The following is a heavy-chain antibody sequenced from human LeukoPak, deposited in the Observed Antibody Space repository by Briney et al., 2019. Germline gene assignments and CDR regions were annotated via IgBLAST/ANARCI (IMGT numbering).Heavy chain of an antibody. CDR2: ISGSGGST. CDR3: AKTSGALEVTLLWFGEPYDY. V-gene: IGHV3-23*01. Sequence: GGSLRLSCEASGFTFNGYDMTWVRQAPGKGLEWVSTISGSGGSTAYADSVKARFTISRDNSKNTLYLQMNSLRAEDTAVYYCAKTSGALEVTLLWFGEPYDYWGQGTLVTVSS. J-gene: IGHJ4*02. D-gene: IGHD3-10*01. CDR1: GFTFNGYD.